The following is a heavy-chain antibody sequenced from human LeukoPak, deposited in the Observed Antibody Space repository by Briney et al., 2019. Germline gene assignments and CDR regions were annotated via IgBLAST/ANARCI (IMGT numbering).Heavy chain of an antibody. CDR1: GFTFSSYA. CDR3: AKDLTIFGVVNIGYYFDY. Sequence: GGSLRLSGAASGFTFSSYAMSWVRQAPGKGLEWVSAISGSGGSTYYADSVKGRFTISRDNSKNTLYLQMNSLRAEDTAVYYCAKDLTIFGVVNIGYYFDYWGQGTLVTVSS. CDR2: ISGSGGST. V-gene: IGHV3-23*01. J-gene: IGHJ4*02. D-gene: IGHD3-3*01.